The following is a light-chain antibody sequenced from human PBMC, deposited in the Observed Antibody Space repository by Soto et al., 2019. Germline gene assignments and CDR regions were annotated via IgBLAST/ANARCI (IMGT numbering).Light chain of an antibody. CDR1: QDISSY. CDR3: QQPNDLPT. J-gene: IGKJ4*01. Sequence: DIQMTQSPSSLSASVGDRVTITCQASQDISSYLNWYQQKPGKVPKLLIYDASNLETGVPSRFSAILSSPDFTFSSSSLQPEHISTYYSQQPNDLPTFGGGTKVEIK. CDR2: DAS. V-gene: IGKV1-33*01.